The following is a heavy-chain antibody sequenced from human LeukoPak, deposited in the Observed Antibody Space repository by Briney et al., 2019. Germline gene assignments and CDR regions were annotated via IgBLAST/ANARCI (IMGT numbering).Heavy chain of an antibody. V-gene: IGHV4-59*01. CDR3: ARSIAAAGTGWFDP. Sequence: SETLSLTCTVSGGSISSYYWSWIRQPPGKGLEWIGYIYYSGSTNYNPSLKSRVTISVGKSKNQFSLKLSSVTAADTAVYYCARSIAAAGTGWFDPWGQGTLVTVSS. CDR1: GGSISSYY. D-gene: IGHD6-13*01. J-gene: IGHJ5*02. CDR2: IYYSGST.